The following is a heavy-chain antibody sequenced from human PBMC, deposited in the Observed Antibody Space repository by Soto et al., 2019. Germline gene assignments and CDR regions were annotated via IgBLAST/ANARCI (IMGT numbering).Heavy chain of an antibody. CDR1: GYTFNNYG. J-gene: IGHJ4*02. Sequence: QVQLLQCGGEVKKPGASVEVSCKTSGYTFNNYGITWVRQAPGQGLEWMGWISGYNGNTNYAQKFQDRLTMTLDTSTSTAYMELRSLRSDDTAVYFCARSVRVASPGDYWGQGTLATVSS. V-gene: IGHV1-18*04. CDR3: ARSVRVASPGDY. CDR2: ISGYNGNT. D-gene: IGHD3-10*02.